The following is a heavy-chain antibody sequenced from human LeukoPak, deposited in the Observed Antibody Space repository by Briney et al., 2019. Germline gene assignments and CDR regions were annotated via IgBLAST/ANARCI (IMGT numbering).Heavy chain of an antibody. CDR3: AGAYYYDSSGYY. CDR2: ITASGGPT. J-gene: IGHJ4*02. CDR1: GFTFNTYA. D-gene: IGHD3-22*01. Sequence: SGGSLRLSCSASGFTFNTYAMSWVRQAPGRAMEWVSAITASGGPTYYADSVKGRFTISRDNSKNTLYLQMNSLRAEDTAVYYCAGAYYYDSSGYYWGQGTLVTVSS. V-gene: IGHV3-23*01.